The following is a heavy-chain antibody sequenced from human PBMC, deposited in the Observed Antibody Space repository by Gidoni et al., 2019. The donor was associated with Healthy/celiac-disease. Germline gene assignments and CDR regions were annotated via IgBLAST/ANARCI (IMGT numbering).Heavy chain of an antibody. Sequence: QVQLQESGPGLVKPSGTLSLTCAVSGGSIRSSNWSSWVRQPPGKGLEWIGAIYHIGSTNYNPSLKSRVTISVDKSKNQFSLKLSSVTAADTAVYYCARTADLGSGPDETFDYWGQGTLVTVSS. CDR1: GGSIRSSNW. CDR2: IYHIGST. J-gene: IGHJ4*02. V-gene: IGHV4-4*02. CDR3: ARTADLGSGPDETFDY. D-gene: IGHD3-10*01.